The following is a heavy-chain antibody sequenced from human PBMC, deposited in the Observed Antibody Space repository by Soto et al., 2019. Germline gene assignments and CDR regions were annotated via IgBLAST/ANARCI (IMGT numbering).Heavy chain of an antibody. J-gene: IGHJ5*02. CDR1: GGSISGSSYY. CDR2: MYYSGRT. V-gene: IGHV4-39*02. CDR3: VRDRKYYDSSGLSCGFYWFDT. D-gene: IGHD3-22*01. Sequence: TLSLTCTVSGGSISGSSYYWGWIRQPPGNGLEWIGSMYYSGRTYYNPSLKSRVTISVDTSKNQFSLNLSSVTAPDTAVYYCVRDRKYYDSSGLSCGFYWFDTWGQGTPVTVSS.